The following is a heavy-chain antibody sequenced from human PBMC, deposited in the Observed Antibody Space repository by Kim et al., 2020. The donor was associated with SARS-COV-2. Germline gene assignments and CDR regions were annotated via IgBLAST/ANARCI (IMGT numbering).Heavy chain of an antibody. D-gene: IGHD6-13*01. Sequence: NPSLKSRVTISVDTSKNQFSLKLSSVTAADTAVYYCASQKYSSSWQFDYWGQGTLVTVSS. J-gene: IGHJ4*02. CDR3: ASQKYSSSWQFDY. V-gene: IGHV4-61*07.